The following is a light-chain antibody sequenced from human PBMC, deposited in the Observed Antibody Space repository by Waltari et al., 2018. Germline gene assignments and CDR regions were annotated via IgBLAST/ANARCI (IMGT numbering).Light chain of an antibody. CDR3: QALGTGAWV. CDR2: QDT. CDR1: ILGNKY. V-gene: IGLV3-1*01. J-gene: IGLJ3*02. Sequence: SYELTQPPSVSVSPGQTASITCSGDILGNKYASWYQQKPGQPPLLVIYQDTKRPSEIPELFSGSKSANAATLTITGTQAVDEADYYCQALGTGAWVFGGGTKLTVL.